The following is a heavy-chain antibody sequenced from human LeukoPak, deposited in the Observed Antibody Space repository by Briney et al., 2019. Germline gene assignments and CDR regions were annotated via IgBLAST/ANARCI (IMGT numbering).Heavy chain of an antibody. CDR1: GFTFNIYA. V-gene: IGHV3-23*01. CDR2: IDSSGDHT. D-gene: IGHD1-1*01. J-gene: IGHJ4*02. Sequence: PRVSLRLSCTASGFTFNIYAMLWVAQAPGKGLEWLSDIDSSGDHTYYADSVKALFTISRHNSKNTLYVQMNSLRAEDTAVYYCATPVATKAFFDYWGEGTLVTVSS. CDR3: ATPVATKAFFDY.